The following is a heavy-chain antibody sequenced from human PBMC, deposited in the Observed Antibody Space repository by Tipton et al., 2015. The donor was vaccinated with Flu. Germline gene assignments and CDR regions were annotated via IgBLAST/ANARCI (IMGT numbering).Heavy chain of an antibody. D-gene: IGHD3-10*01. CDR2: ISESGDNT. Sequence: SLRLSCAASGFTFSGFGMSWVRRAPGKGLEWVSGISESGDNTYYADSVKGRFTISRDNSKGTLYLQMNSLRAEDTAVYHCAKDRGSGRSGYWGQGTLVTVSS. J-gene: IGHJ4*02. V-gene: IGHV3-23*01. CDR1: GFTFSGFG. CDR3: AKDRGSGRSGY.